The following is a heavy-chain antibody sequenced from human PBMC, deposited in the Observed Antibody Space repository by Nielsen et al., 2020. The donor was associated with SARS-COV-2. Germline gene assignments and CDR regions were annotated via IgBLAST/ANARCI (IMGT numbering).Heavy chain of an antibody. J-gene: IGHJ4*02. D-gene: IGHD3-9*01. V-gene: IGHV3-30*03. CDR3: ATGTYYDILTGPNFDY. Sequence: SVKGRFTISRDNSNNTLYLQINSLRAEDTAVYYCATGTYYDILTGPNFDYWGQGTLVTVSS.